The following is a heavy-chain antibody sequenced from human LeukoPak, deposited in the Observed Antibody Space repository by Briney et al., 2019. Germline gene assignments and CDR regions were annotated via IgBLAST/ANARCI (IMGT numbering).Heavy chain of an antibody. Sequence: GGSLRLSCAASGFTFSDAWMSWVRQAAGKGLEWVGRIKSKTDGGTTDYAAPVKGRFTTSTDYSKDTLYLQMNNLKTEDTAVYYCATFRGGYWGQGTLVTVSS. CDR1: GFTFSDAW. D-gene: IGHD5-24*01. J-gene: IGHJ4*02. V-gene: IGHV3-15*01. CDR3: ATFRGGY. CDR2: IKSKTDGGTT.